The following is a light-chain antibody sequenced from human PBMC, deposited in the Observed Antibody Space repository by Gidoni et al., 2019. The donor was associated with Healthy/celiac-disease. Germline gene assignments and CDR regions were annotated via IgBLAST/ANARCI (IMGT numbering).Light chain of an antibody. CDR2: GAS. J-gene: IGKJ2*01. Sequence: ELVMPQSPAPLSVSPGERATLSCRASQSVSSNLAWYQQKPGQAPRLLIYGASTRATGIPARFSGSGSGTEFTLTISSLQYEDFAVYYCQQYNNWPPTFGQGTKLEIK. CDR1: QSVSSN. CDR3: QQYNNWPPT. V-gene: IGKV3-15*01.